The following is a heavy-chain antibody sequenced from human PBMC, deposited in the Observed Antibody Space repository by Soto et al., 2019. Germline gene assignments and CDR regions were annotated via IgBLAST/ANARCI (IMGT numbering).Heavy chain of an antibody. Sequence: QVQLVQSGAEVKKPGASVKVSCKASGYTFTSYGISWVRQAPGQGLEWMGWISAYNGNTNYAQKLQGRVTMTTDTSTSTDYMELRSLRSDDTAVYYCARDMEDDYVWGSYRYTNWFDPWGQGTLVTVSS. J-gene: IGHJ5*02. CDR2: ISAYNGNT. CDR1: GYTFTSYG. CDR3: ARDMEDDYVWGSYRYTNWFDP. D-gene: IGHD3-16*02. V-gene: IGHV1-18*01.